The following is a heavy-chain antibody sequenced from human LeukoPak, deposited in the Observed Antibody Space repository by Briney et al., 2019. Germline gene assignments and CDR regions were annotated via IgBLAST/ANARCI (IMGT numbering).Heavy chain of an antibody. CDR3: SREDTALDAFDF. CDR2: IHHSGTT. CDR1: GGSISTDGYS. J-gene: IGHJ3*01. V-gene: IGHV4-30-2*01. D-gene: IGHD5-18*01. Sequence: SETLSLTCAVSGGSISTDGYSWSWIRQPPGKGLERIGYIHHSGTTYYNPSLRTRVTISVDRSKNQFSLKLSSVTAADTAVYYCSREDTALDAFDFWGQGTMVTVSS.